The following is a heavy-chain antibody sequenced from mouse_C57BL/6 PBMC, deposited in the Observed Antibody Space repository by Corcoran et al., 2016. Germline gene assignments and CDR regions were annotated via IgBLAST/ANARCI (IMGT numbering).Heavy chain of an antibody. V-gene: IGHV1-18*01. Sequence: EVQLQQSGPELVKPGASVKIPCKASGYTFTDYNMDWVKQSHGKSLEWIGDINPNNGGTIYNQKFKGKATLTVDKSSSTAYMELRSLTSEDTAVYYCARRDYGSSSYYYAMDYWGQGTSVTVSS. CDR2: INPNNGGT. CDR3: ARRDYGSSSYYYAMDY. CDR1: GYTFTDYN. J-gene: IGHJ4*01. D-gene: IGHD1-1*01.